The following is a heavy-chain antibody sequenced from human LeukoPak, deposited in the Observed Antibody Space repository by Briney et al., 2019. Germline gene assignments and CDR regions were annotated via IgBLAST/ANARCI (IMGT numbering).Heavy chain of an antibody. CDR1: AGSISSSSYY. J-gene: IGHJ4*02. CDR3: ARDVMVRNYYFDY. Sequence: SETLSLTCTVSAGSISSSSYYWGWIRQPPGKGLEWIGSIYYSGSTYYNPSLKSRVTISVDTSKNQFSLKLSSVTAADTAVYYCARDVMVRNYYFDYWGQGTLVTVSS. D-gene: IGHD3-10*01. CDR2: IYYSGST. V-gene: IGHV4-39*02.